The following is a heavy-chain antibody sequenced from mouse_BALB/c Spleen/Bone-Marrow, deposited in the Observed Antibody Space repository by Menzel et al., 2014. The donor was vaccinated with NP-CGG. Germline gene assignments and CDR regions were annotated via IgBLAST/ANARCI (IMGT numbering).Heavy chain of an antibody. V-gene: IGHV1-7*01. CDR2: INPSTGYT. CDR3: ARDYRYDGFAY. CDR1: GYTFTSYW. J-gene: IGHJ3*01. Sequence: VQLQQSGAELAKPGASVKMSCKAPGYTFTSYWMHWVKQRPGQGLEWIGYINPSTGYTEYNQKFKDKATLTADKSSSTAYMQLSSLTSEDSAVYYCARDYRYDGFAYWGQGTLVTVSA. D-gene: IGHD2-14*01.